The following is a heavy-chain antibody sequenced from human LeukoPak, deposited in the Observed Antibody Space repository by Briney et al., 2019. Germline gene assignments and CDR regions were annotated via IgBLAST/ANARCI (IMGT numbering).Heavy chain of an antibody. D-gene: IGHD2-21*02. CDR3: ARGPYCGGDCLPDAFDI. CDR2: IYYSGST. V-gene: IGHV4-39*07. CDR1: GGSISNSNYY. Sequence: SETLSLTCTVSGGSISNSNYYWGWIRQPPGKGLEWIGNIYYSGSTYYNPSLKSRVTISVDTSKNQFSLKLSSVTAADTAVYYCARGPYCGGDCLPDAFDIWGQGTMVTVSS. J-gene: IGHJ3*02.